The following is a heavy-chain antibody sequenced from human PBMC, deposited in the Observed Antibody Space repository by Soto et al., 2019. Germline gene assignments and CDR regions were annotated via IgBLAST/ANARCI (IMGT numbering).Heavy chain of an antibody. D-gene: IGHD4-17*01. J-gene: IGHJ6*03. V-gene: IGHV1-18*01. CDR1: GYTLTDFG. Sequence: GASVKVSCRASGYTLTDFGISWVRQAPGQGLEWMEWISAYNDNTNYAQKLQGRVTMTTDTSTSTAYMELRSLRSDDTAVYYCARFYGDYIYYYYYMDVWGKGTTVTVSS. CDR2: ISAYNDNT. CDR3: ARFYGDYIYYYYYMDV.